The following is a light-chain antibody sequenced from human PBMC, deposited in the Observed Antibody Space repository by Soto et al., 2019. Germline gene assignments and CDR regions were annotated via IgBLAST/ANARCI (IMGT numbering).Light chain of an antibody. V-gene: IGKV1-9*01. Sequence: DLQLTQSPSFLSASVGDRVTITCRASQGISNYVLWYQQKPGKAPKLLIYAASTLQSGVASRFSGSGSGTEFTLTISSLQPEDLAIYYCQHLDSYPITFGQGTRLEIK. CDR2: AAS. J-gene: IGKJ5*01. CDR3: QHLDSYPIT. CDR1: QGISNY.